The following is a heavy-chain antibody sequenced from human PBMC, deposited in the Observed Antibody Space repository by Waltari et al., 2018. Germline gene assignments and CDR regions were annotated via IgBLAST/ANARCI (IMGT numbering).Heavy chain of an antibody. CDR2: IYGGGGA. CDR1: DGSITSYY. J-gene: IGHJ4*02. V-gene: IGHV4-4*07. D-gene: IGHD6-19*01. CDR3: ARTYSSAWPPLLDY. Sequence: QVQLQESGPGLVKPSETLSLTCTVSDGSITSYYWSWIRQPAGKGLEWIGRIYGGGGADYNPSLRSRVAMSVETSKSQFSLMMRSVTAADTAIYYCARTYSSAWPPLLDYWGQGTLVTVSS.